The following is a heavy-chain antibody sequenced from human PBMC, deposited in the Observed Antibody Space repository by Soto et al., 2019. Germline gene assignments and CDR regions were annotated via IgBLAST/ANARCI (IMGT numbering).Heavy chain of an antibody. CDR1: GYSFTNND. Sequence: ASVKVSCKASGYSFTNNDVRWVRQATGQGLEWMGWMNPGSGDTGYAQKFQGRVTMTRDISIATAYMELSSLRSDDTAIYYCARMETFGSLNWFDPWGQGTLVTVSS. CDR2: MNPGSGDT. V-gene: IGHV1-8*01. CDR3: ARMETFGSLNWFDP. D-gene: IGHD3-16*01. J-gene: IGHJ5*02.